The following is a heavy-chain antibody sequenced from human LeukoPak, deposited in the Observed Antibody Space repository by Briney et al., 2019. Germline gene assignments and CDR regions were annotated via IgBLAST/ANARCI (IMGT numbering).Heavy chain of an antibody. D-gene: IGHD3-10*01. J-gene: IGHJ4*02. CDR2: TSSDLKAN. CDR3: AREAYYDPGSPPTFYFDS. CDR1: GFTFRNYV. V-gene: IGHV3-30*03. Sequence: PGGSLRLSCAASGFTFRNYVIHWVRQAPGKGPEWVAVTSSDLKANYYADSVKGRFTISRDNSRNTLYLQMKSLRPEDTAIYYCAREAYYDPGSPPTFYFDSWGQGTLVTVSS.